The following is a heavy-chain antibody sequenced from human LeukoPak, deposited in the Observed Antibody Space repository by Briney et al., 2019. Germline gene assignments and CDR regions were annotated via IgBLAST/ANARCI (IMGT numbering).Heavy chain of an antibody. Sequence: SETLSLTCTVSGGSISSSSYYWGWIRQPPGKGLEWIGSIYYSGSTYYNPSLKSRVTISVDTSKNQFSLKLSSVTAADTAVYYCALIDMIVVVIGHWGQGTLVTVSS. J-gene: IGHJ4*02. V-gene: IGHV4-39*01. D-gene: IGHD3-22*01. CDR3: ALIDMIVVVIGH. CDR1: GGSISSSSYY. CDR2: IYYSGST.